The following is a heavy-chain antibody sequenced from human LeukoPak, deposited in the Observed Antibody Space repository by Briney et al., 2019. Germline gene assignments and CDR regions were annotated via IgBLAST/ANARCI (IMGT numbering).Heavy chain of an antibody. Sequence: ASVKVSCKASGYTFTGYYMHWVRQAPGQGLERMGWINPNSGDIKYAQKFQGRVTMTRDTSITTAYMELSSLTSDDTAVYYCARPPYYYDSRGQFDYWGQGTLVTVSS. V-gene: IGHV1-2*02. J-gene: IGHJ4*02. D-gene: IGHD3-22*01. CDR2: INPNSGDI. CDR1: GYTFTGYY. CDR3: ARPPYYYDSRGQFDY.